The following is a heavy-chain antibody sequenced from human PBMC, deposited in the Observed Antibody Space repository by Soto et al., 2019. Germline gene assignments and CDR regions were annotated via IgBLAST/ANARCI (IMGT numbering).Heavy chain of an antibody. CDR2: ILHDGSAE. D-gene: IGHD4-4*01. J-gene: IGHJ6*02. CDR1: GFAFTSYG. V-gene: IGHV3-30*03. CDR3: ARSRDGYSFYFYYGMDG. Sequence: GGSLRLSCAASGFAFTSYGMHWVRQAPGKGLEWMALILHDGSAEYYADSVKGRFTISRDNSKNTLYLQMNSLRAEDTAVYYCARSRDGYSFYFYYGMDGWGQGTTVTVSS.